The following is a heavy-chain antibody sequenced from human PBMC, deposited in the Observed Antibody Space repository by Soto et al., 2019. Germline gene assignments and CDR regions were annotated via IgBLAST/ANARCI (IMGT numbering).Heavy chain of an antibody. CDR1: GFTVSNNY. V-gene: IGHV3-53*01. CDR2: IYSGGYT. J-gene: IGHJ4*02. CDR3: ATPPGGGGY. D-gene: IGHD3-10*01. Sequence: EVQLVESGGGLIQPGGSLRLSCAVSGFTVSNNYMSWVRQAPGKGLEGVSVIYSGGYTAYGDSVKGRFTISRDNSKNTFLLQINTLTPAATALYSLATPPGGGGYWGQGTLVTVSS.